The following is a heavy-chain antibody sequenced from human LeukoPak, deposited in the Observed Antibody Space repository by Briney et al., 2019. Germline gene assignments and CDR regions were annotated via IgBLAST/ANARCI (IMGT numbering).Heavy chain of an antibody. D-gene: IGHD3-10*01. Sequence: ASVKVSCKASGYTFSSYGLSWVRQAPGQGLEWMGIINPSGGTTSCAQEFQGRLTMTRDTSTSTVYMELSSLTSEDTAVYYCARFRGSIPSYFDSWGQGTLVTVSS. V-gene: IGHV1-46*01. J-gene: IGHJ4*02. CDR3: ARFRGSIPSYFDS. CDR2: INPSGGTT. CDR1: GYTFSSYG.